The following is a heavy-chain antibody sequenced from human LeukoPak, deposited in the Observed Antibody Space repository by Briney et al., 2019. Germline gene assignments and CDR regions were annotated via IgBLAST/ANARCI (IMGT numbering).Heavy chain of an antibody. J-gene: IGHJ3*02. CDR3: ARGSSIRAFDI. V-gene: IGHV1-69*13. D-gene: IGHD6-6*01. Sequence: ASVKVSCKASGYTFTGYYMHWVRQAPGQGLEWMGGIIPIFGTANYARKFQGRVTITADESTSTAYMELSSLRSEDTAVYYCARGSSIRAFDIWGQGTMVTVSS. CDR1: GYTFTGYY. CDR2: IIPIFGTA.